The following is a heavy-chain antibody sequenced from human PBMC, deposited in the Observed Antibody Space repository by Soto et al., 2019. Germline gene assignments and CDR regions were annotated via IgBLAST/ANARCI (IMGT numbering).Heavy chain of an antibody. Sequence: SDTLSLTCTVSGVSINNYYWSWIRQPPGKGLQWIGYIYYDGSTNYNPSLKSRLTISVDKSKNQFSLKLSSVTAADTAVYYCARGWRGYSYGSGYYGMDVWGQGTTVT. CDR2: IYYDGST. D-gene: IGHD5-18*01. J-gene: IGHJ6*02. CDR1: GVSINNYY. CDR3: ARGWRGYSYGSGYYGMDV. V-gene: IGHV4-59*12.